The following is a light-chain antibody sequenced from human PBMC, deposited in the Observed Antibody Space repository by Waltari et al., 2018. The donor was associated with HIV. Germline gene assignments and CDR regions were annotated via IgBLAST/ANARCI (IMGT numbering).Light chain of an antibody. CDR1: SSNIGSNT. J-gene: IGLJ3*02. Sequence: QSVLTQPPSASGTPGQRVTISCSGSSSNIGSNTVNWYHQLPGTAPRLLIYTNHQRPSCVPDRFSGSKSGTSASLAISGLQSEDEADYYCAAWDDSLNGWVFGGGTKLTVL. V-gene: IGLV1-44*01. CDR3: AAWDDSLNGWV. CDR2: TNH.